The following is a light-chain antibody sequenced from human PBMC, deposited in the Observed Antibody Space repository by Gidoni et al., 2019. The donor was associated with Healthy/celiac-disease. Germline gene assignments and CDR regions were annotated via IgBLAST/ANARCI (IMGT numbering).Light chain of an antibody. CDR3: SSYTSSSTL. CDR1: SSDVGGYNY. J-gene: IGLJ2*01. V-gene: IGLV2-14*01. Sequence: QSALTQPASVSGSPGHSLTISCTGTSSDVGGYNYVSWYQQHPGKAPKLMIYDVSNRPSGVSNRFSGSKSGNTASLTISGLQAEDEADYYCSSYTSSSTLFGGGTKLTVL. CDR2: DVS.